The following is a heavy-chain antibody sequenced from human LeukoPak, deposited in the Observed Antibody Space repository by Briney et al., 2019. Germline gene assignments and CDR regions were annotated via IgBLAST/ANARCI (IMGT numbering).Heavy chain of an antibody. J-gene: IGHJ4*02. CDR2: IIPIFGTA. CDR1: GGTFSSYA. Sequence: ASVKVSCKASGGTFSSYAISWVRQAPGQGLEWMEGIIPIFGTANYAQKFQGRVTITTDESTSTAYMELSSLRSEDTAVYYCARAFWSGYRYYFDYWGQGTLVTVSS. V-gene: IGHV1-69*05. CDR3: ARAFWSGYRYYFDY. D-gene: IGHD3-3*01.